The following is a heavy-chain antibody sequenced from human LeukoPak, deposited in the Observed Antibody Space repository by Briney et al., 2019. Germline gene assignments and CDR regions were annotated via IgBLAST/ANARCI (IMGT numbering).Heavy chain of an antibody. V-gene: IGHV3-23*01. CDR3: AKLGSYDIFTGDY. CDR2: ISGSGGST. J-gene: IGHJ4*02. D-gene: IGHD3-9*01. CDR1: GFTFSSYA. Sequence: PGRSLRLSCAASGFTFSSYAMSWVRQAPGKGLEWVSAISGSGGSTYYADSVKGRFTISRDNSKNTLYLQMNSLRAEDTAVYYCAKLGSYDIFTGDYWGQGTLVTVSS.